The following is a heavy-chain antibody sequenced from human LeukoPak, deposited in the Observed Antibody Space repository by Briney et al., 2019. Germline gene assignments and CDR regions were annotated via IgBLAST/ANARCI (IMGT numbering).Heavy chain of an antibody. D-gene: IGHD4-11*01. CDR3: ASDNEFLYSFDAFDI. CDR2: IYYSGST. CDR1: GGSISNINYY. Sequence: PSETLSLTCTVSGGSISNINYYWNWIRQPPGKGLEWIGSIYYSGSTHSNPSLKSRVTISVDTSKNQFSLKLSSVTAADTAVYYCASDNEFLYSFDAFDIWGQGTMVTVSS. V-gene: IGHV4-39*07. J-gene: IGHJ3*02.